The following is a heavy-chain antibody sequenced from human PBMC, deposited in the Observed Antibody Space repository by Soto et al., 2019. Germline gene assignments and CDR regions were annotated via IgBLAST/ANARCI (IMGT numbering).Heavy chain of an antibody. CDR1: GGSISSGGYS. J-gene: IGHJ5*02. V-gene: IGHV4-30-2*01. CDR2: IYHSGST. CDR3: ASYYYDSSGYPGVSWFDP. D-gene: IGHD3-22*01. Sequence: PSETLSLTCAVSGGSISSGGYSWSWIRQPPGKGLEWIGYIYHSGSTYYNPSLKSRVTISVDRSKNQFSLKLSSVTAADTAVYYCASYYYDSSGYPGVSWFDPWGQGTLVTSPQ.